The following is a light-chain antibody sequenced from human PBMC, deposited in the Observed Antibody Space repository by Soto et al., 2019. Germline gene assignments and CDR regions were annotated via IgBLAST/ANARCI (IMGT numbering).Light chain of an antibody. V-gene: IGKV3-15*01. J-gene: IGKJ1*01. CDR1: QSVSSN. CDR3: QQYNNWPPGT. CDR2: GAS. Sequence: EIVMTQSPATLSVSPEERATLSCRASQSVSSNLAWYQQKPGQAPRLLIYGASTRATGIPARFSGSGSGTEFTLTISSLQSEDFAVHYCQQYNNWPPGTFGQGTKVEIK.